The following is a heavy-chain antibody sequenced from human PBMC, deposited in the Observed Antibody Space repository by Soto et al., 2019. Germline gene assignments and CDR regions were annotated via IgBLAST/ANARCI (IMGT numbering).Heavy chain of an antibody. D-gene: IGHD4-17*01. CDR1: GGSFSDYY. Sequence: PSETLSLTCAVYGGSFSDYYWSWIRQPPGKGLEWIGEINHSGSTNYNPSLKSRVTISVDTSKNQFSLKLSSVTAADTAVYYCAGAGVATVTTTFDYWGQGTLVTVSS. V-gene: IGHV4-34*01. CDR3: AGAGVATVTTTFDY. J-gene: IGHJ4*02. CDR2: INHSGST.